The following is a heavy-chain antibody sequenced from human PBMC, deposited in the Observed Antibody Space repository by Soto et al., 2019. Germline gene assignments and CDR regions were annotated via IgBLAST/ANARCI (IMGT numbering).Heavy chain of an antibody. J-gene: IGHJ3*02. CDR1: GFIFSNYG. Sequence: GGSLRLSCAASGFIFSNYGMHWVRQAPGKGLEWVSVIYSGGSTYYADSVKGRFTISRDNSKNTLYLQMNSLRAEDTAVYYCARESIRGFSRAFDIWGQGTMVTVSS. CDR3: ARESIRGFSRAFDI. CDR2: IYSGGST. V-gene: IGHV3-66*01. D-gene: IGHD1-20*01.